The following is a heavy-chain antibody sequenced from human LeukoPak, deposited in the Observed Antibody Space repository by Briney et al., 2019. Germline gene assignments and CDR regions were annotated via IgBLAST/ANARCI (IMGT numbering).Heavy chain of an antibody. Sequence: SETLSHTCTVSGGSISSYYWSWIRQPAGKGQEWIGRIYTSGSTNYNPSLKSRVTMSVDTSKNQFSLKLSSVTAADTAVYYCALTTVTTSGYFDYWGQGTLVTVSS. V-gene: IGHV4-4*07. D-gene: IGHD4-11*01. CDR1: GGSISSYY. J-gene: IGHJ4*02. CDR2: IYTSGST. CDR3: ALTTVTTSGYFDY.